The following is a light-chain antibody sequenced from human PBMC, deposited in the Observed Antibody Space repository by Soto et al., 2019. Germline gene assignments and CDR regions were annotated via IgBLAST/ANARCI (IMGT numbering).Light chain of an antibody. CDR3: ISYKTDDTFV. Sequence: QSVLTQPASVSGSPGQSITISCTGTSSDFGSYNLVSWYRHHPGEAPKLIIYEATNRPSGVSERFSGSKTGDTASLTISGLQADDEAEYFCISYKTDDTFVFGSGTKLTVL. J-gene: IGLJ1*01. V-gene: IGLV2-14*02. CDR2: EAT. CDR1: SSDFGSYNL.